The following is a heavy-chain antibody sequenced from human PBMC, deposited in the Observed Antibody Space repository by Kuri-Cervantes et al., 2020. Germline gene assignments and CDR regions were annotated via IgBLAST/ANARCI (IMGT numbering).Heavy chain of an antibody. D-gene: IGHD3-10*01. V-gene: IGHV3-53*01. J-gene: IGHJ4*02. CDR2: IYTDGST. CDR1: GFTVSTNY. Sequence: GSLRLSCAASGFTVSTNYMSWVRQAPGEGLECVSVIYTDGSTKYADSVQGRFTISRDSSKNTVYLQMNSLRAEDTAVYYCARDTPKLWFGDHKFDYWGQGTLVTVSS. CDR3: ARDTPKLWFGDHKFDY.